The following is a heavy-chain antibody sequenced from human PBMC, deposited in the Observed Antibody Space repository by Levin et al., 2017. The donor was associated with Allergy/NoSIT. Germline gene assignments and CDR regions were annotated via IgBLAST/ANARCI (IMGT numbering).Heavy chain of an antibody. CDR2: IYYSGST. CDR3: ASGLRYFDWSDHRGHYYGMDV. V-gene: IGHV4-59*01. CDR1: GGSISSYY. D-gene: IGHD3-9*01. J-gene: IGHJ6*02. Sequence: SETLSLTCTVSGGSISSYYWSWIRQPPGKGLEWIGYIYYSGSTNYNPSLKSRVTISVDTSKNQFSLKLSSVTAADTAVYYCASGLRYFDWSDHRGHYYGMDVWGQGTTVTVSS.